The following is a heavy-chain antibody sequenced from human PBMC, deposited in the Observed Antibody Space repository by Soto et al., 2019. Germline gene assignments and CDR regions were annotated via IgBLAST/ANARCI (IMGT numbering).Heavy chain of an antibody. V-gene: IGHV3-23*01. D-gene: IGHD6-19*01. CDR3: AKARFRDSSMFLLDY. CDR2: ISGSGGST. J-gene: IGHJ4*02. CDR1: GFTFSSYA. Sequence: GGSLRLSCAASGFTFSSYAMSWVRQAPGKGLEWVSAISGSGGSTYYADSVRGRFTISRDNSKNTLYLQMNSLRAEDTAVYYCAKARFRDSSMFLLDYWGQGTLVTVSS.